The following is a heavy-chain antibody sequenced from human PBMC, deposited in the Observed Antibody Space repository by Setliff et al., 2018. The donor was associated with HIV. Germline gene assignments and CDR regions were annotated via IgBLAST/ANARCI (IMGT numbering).Heavy chain of an antibody. D-gene: IGHD1-1*01. CDR3: ARGESTTWDLAEYFQH. CDR1: GGSISSSSYY. V-gene: IGHV4-39*07. Sequence: SETLSLTCTVSGGSISSSSYYWGWIRQPPGKGLEWIGSIYYSGSTYYNPSLKSRVTISVDTSKNQFSLKLGFVTAADTAVYYCARGESTTWDLAEYFQHWGHGTLVTVSS. J-gene: IGHJ1*01. CDR2: IYYSGST.